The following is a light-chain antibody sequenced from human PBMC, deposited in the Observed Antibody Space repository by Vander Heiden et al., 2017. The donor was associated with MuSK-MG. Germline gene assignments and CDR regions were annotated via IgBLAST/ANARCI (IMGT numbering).Light chain of an antibody. CDR2: AAS. V-gene: IGKV1-39*01. J-gene: IGKJ2*01. CDR3: QQSDSTPYT. Sequence: DIQMTQSPSSLSASVGDRVTITCRASQSISSYLNWYQQKPGKAPKLLIYAASSLQSGVPSRFSGSGSGTDFTLTISILQPEDFTTYYSQQSDSTPYTFGHGTKLEIK. CDR1: QSISSY.